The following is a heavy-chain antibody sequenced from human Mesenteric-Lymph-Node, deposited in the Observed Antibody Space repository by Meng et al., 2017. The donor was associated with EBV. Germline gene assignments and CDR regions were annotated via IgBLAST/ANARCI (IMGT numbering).Heavy chain of an antibody. CDR1: GFPLXSYA. CDR3: AKDGNSYYYGSGSYSEYYFDY. J-gene: IGHJ4*02. V-gene: IGHV3-23*01. D-gene: IGHD3-10*01. CDR2: ISGSGGST. Sequence: EVQLLESGGGLVQSGGSLRLSXAASGFPLXSYAMSWVRQAPGKGLEWVSAISGSGGSTYYADSVKGRFTFSRDNSKNTLYLQMNSLRVEDTAVYYCAKDGNSYYYGSGSYSEYYFDYWGQGTLVTVSS.